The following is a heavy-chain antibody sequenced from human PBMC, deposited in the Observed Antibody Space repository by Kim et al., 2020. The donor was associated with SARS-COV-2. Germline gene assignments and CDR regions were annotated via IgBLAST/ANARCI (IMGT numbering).Heavy chain of an antibody. CDR1: GFTFSSFA. D-gene: IGHD3-10*01. Sequence: GGSLRLSCAASGFTFSSFAMHWVRQAPGKGLEWVAVISYDGSNKYYADSVKGRFTISRDNSKNTLDLQMNSLRAEDTAVYYCARDGSGSYSYFDYWGQVT. CDR2: ISYDGSNK. V-gene: IGHV3-30-3*01. CDR3: ARDGSGSYSYFDY. J-gene: IGHJ4*02.